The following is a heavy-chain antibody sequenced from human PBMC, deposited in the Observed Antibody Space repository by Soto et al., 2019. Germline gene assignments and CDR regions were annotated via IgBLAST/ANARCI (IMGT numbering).Heavy chain of an antibody. CDR1: VCTFSSYA. J-gene: IGHJ5*02. CDR3: ARDHIIAAGGNCFDP. V-gene: IGHV1-69*10. D-gene: IGHD6-13*01. CDR2: IIPSIGNA. Sequence: SVKVSCKAPVCTFSSYAISWVRQAPGQGLEWMGGIIPSIGNANYAQKFQGRVTITRDTSASTAYMELSSLRSEDTAVYYCARDHIIAAGGNCFDPWGQGTLVTVSS.